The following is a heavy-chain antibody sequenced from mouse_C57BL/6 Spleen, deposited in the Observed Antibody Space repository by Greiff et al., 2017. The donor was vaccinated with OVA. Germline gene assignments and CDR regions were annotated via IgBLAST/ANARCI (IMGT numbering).Heavy chain of an antibody. J-gene: IGHJ1*03. D-gene: IGHD4-1*01. CDR1: GFTFSSYA. CDR3: ARDGVGRGWYVDV. CDR2: ISDGGSYT. V-gene: IGHV5-4*01. Sequence: EVHLVESGGGLVKPGGSLKLSCAASGFTFSSYAMSWVRQTPEKRLEWVATISDGGSYTYYPDNVKGRFPLSRDNAKNHLYLQMSHLKAEDTAMYDGARDGVGRGWYVDVWGKGTTVTVSS.